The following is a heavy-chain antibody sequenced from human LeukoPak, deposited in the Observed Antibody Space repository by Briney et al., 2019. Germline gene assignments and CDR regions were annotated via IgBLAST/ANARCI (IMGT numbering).Heavy chain of an antibody. CDR3: AKQGSTSCPDY. J-gene: IGHJ4*02. CDR2: ISYDGSNK. Sequence: GRSLRLSCAASGFTFSSYGMHWVRQAPGKGLEWVAVISYDGSNKYYADSVKGRFTISRDNSKNTLYLQMNSLRAEDTAVYYCAKQGSTSCPDYWGQGTLVTVSS. V-gene: IGHV3-30*18. D-gene: IGHD2-2*01. CDR1: GFTFSSYG.